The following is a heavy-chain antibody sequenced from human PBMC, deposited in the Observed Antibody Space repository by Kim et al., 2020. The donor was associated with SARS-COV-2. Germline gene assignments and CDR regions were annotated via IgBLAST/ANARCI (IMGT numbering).Heavy chain of an antibody. Sequence: GGSLRLSCAASGFTFSSYTMIWVRQAPGKGLEWVSMISSRADIYYADSVKGRFTISRDNAKNSLYLQMNSLRADDTAVYYCARDQEDHILSSSSIGMDYWGQGTVVTVSA. V-gene: IGHV3-21*01. CDR2: MISSRADI. J-gene: IGHJ4*02. CDR3: ARDQEDHILSSSSIGMDY. D-gene: IGHD6-13*01. CDR1: GFTFSSYT.